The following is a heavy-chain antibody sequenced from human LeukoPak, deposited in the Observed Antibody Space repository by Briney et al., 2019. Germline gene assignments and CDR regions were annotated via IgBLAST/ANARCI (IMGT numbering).Heavy chain of an antibody. CDR1: GGSISSSNYY. CDR2: IYSSGNT. Sequence: PSETLSLTCSVSGGSISSSNYYWNWIRQPPGKGLEWLGYIYSSGNTDYNPALKSRVTMSMDTSRNQFSLKLRSVTAADTAIYYCARDEGIAAQFDFWGQGMLVTVSS. J-gene: IGHJ4*02. V-gene: IGHV4-61*01. CDR3: ARDEGIAAQFDF. D-gene: IGHD6-6*01.